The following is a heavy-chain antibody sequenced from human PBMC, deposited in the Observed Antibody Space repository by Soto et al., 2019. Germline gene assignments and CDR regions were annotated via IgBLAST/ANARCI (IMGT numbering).Heavy chain of an antibody. CDR2: IKHDGSEK. CDR1: GFTFSTFW. CDR3: ARDLVGSLDC. Sequence: EVQLVESGGGLVQPGGSLRLSCAASGFTFSTFWMSWVRQAPGKGLEWVANIKHDGSEKYYVDSVKGRFTISRDNAKNSLYLQMNSVGVEDTAVYYCARDLVGSLDCWGQGTLVTVSS. V-gene: IGHV3-7*03. D-gene: IGHD1-1*01. J-gene: IGHJ4*02.